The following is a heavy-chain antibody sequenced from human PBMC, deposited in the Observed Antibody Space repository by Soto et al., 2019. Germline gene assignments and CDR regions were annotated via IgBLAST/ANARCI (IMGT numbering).Heavy chain of an antibody. D-gene: IGHD4-17*01. Sequence: QVQLVQSGAEVKKPGASVKVSCKASGYTFTSYYMHWVRQAPGQGLEWMGIINPSGGSTSYAQKSQGRGTINRDTSTNTVYMELSSLRSEDTAVYYCATYGDYSHFDFWGQGTLVTVSS. CDR1: GYTFTSYY. J-gene: IGHJ4*02. CDR3: ATYGDYSHFDF. V-gene: IGHV1-46*03. CDR2: INPSGGST.